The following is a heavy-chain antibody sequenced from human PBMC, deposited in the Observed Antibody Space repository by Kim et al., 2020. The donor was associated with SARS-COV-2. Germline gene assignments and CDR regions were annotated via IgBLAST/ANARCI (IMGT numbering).Heavy chain of an antibody. Sequence: GGSLRLSCAASGFSFSNYWMTWFRQAPGKGLEWVANIKQDGSDTNYVGSVKGRFTISRDNSRNSLYLQMNTLRAEDTAVYYCSSTASASYWGQGTLVTVSS. CDR3: SSTASASY. V-gene: IGHV3-7*01. CDR2: IKQDGSDT. D-gene: IGHD2-21*02. CDR1: GFSFSNYW. J-gene: IGHJ4*02.